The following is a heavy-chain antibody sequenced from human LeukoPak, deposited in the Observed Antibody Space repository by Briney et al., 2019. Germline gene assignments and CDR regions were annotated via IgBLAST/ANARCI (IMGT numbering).Heavy chain of an antibody. Sequence: GGSLRLSCAASGFTFSHYWMHWVRHAPGKGLVWVSRIKTDGSSTSYADSVKGRFTISRDNAKNTLSLQMNSLSAEDTAVYYCARELGVVVIWDVFDIWGQGTMVTVSS. V-gene: IGHV3-74*01. D-gene: IGHD3-22*01. J-gene: IGHJ3*02. CDR1: GFTFSHYW. CDR2: IKTDGSST. CDR3: ARELGVVVIWDVFDI.